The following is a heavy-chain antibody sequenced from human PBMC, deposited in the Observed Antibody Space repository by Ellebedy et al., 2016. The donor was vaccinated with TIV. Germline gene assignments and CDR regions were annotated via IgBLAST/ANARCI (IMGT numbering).Heavy chain of an antibody. CDR2: INPNSGGT. Sequence: AASVKVSCKTSGYTFTDYYIHWVRQAPGQGLEWMAWINPNSGGTNYAQKFQGRVTVPRDTSTSTAFLELSRLRSADTAVYYCTRDLTNIVSGDYWGQGTRVTVSS. CDR1: GYTFTDYY. V-gene: IGHV1-2*02. CDR3: TRDLTNIVSGDY. D-gene: IGHD5/OR15-5a*01. J-gene: IGHJ4*02.